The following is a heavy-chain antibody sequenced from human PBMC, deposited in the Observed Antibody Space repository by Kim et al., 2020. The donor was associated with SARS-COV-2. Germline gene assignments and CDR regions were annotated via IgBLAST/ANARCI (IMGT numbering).Heavy chain of an antibody. CDR2: IYTSGST. V-gene: IGHV4-61*02. J-gene: IGHJ3*02. CDR1: GGSISSGSYY. CDR3: ARVVRFGEDAFDI. Sequence: SETLSLTCTVSGGSISSGSYYWSWIRQPAGKGLEWIGRIYTSGSTNYNPSLKSRVTISVDTSKNQFSLKLSSVTAADTAVYYCARVVRFGEDAFDIWGQGTMVTVSS. D-gene: IGHD3-10*01.